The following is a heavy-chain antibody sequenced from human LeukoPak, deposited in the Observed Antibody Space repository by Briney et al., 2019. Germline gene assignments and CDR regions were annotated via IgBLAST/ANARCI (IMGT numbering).Heavy chain of an antibody. J-gene: IGHJ4*02. V-gene: IGHV1-8*01. CDR2: MNPNSGNT. CDR3: ARAPRGRDYDFWSGYRH. CDR1: GYTFTSYD. D-gene: IGHD3-3*01. Sequence: ASVKVSCKASGYTFTSYDINWVRQATGQGLEWMGWMNPNSGNTGYAQKFQGRVTMTRNTSISTAYMELSSLRSEDSAVYYCARAPRGRDYDFWSGYRHWGQGTLVTVSS.